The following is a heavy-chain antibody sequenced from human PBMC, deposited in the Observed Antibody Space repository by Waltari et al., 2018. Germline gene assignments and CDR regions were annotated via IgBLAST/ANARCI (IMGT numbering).Heavy chain of an antibody. CDR1: GLTFSDHY. D-gene: IGHD1-20*01. CDR3: ARGYHSFDV. J-gene: IGHJ3*01. V-gene: IGHV3-72*01. Sequence: GRLVESGGGWVQPGGALDLSGAASGLTFSDHYMDWVRQAPGKGLEWVGRTRNKANSYTTEYAASVKGRFTVSRDESRDSLYLQMTSLKTEDTAVYYCARGYHSFDVWGQGTMVTVSS. CDR2: TRNKANSYTT.